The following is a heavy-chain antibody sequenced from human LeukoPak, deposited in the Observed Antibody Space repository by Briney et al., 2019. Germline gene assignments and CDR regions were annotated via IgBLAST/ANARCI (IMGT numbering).Heavy chain of an antibody. J-gene: IGHJ4*02. CDR2: ISSRGTTI. CDR1: GFSFSDYY. Sequence: GGSLRLSCAASGFSFSDYYVSWIRQAPGKGLECVSYISSRGTTIYYADSVKGRFTISRDNAKNSLYLQMSSLRAEDTAVYYCARVYYGSGSPRHFDYWGQGTLVTVSS. D-gene: IGHD3-10*01. V-gene: IGHV3-11*01. CDR3: ARVYYGSGSPRHFDY.